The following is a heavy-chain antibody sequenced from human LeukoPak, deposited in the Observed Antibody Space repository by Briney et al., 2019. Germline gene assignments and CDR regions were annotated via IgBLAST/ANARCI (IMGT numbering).Heavy chain of an antibody. V-gene: IGHV1-2*02. Sequence: ASVKVSCKASGYTFTGYYMHWVRQAPGQRLEWMGWIKPKIGGTRFTQKFQCRVTMTRDTSITTAYIELKRMRSDATAVYYCARADPKWGELSLDYYWGQGGLGTVSS. CDR3: ARADPKWGELSLDYY. D-gene: IGHD3-16*02. CDR2: IKPKIGGT. J-gene: IGHJ4*02. CDR1: GYTFTGYY.